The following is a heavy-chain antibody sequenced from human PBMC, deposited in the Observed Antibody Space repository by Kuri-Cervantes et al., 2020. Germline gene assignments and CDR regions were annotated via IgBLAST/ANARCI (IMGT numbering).Heavy chain of an antibody. J-gene: IGHJ4*02. CDR1: GFTFSSYW. Sequence: GESLKISCAASGFTFSSYWVNWVRQAPGKGLEWAANIKQDGTEKYYVDSVKGRFTISRDNAKSSLYLQMNSLRAEDTAVYYCTRGWSCSSPSCSGRKYWGQGTLVTVSS. CDR2: IKQDGTEK. D-gene: IGHD2-2*01. V-gene: IGHV3-7*01. CDR3: TRGWSCSSPSCSGRKY.